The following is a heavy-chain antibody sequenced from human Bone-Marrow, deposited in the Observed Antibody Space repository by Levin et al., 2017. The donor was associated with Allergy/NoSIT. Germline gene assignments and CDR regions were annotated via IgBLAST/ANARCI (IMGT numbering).Heavy chain of an antibody. J-gene: IGHJ4*02. CDR1: GFTFSSYG. CDR2: ISYDGSNK. V-gene: IGHV3-30*18. D-gene: IGHD2-2*01. CDR3: ANGYCSSTRCPYFDQ. Sequence: PGGSLRLSCGASGFTFSSYGMHWVRQAPGKGLEWVAVISYDGSNKYYADSVKGRFTISRDNSKNTLYLQMNSLRAEDTAVYYCANGYCSSTRCPYFDQWGQGSLVTVSS.